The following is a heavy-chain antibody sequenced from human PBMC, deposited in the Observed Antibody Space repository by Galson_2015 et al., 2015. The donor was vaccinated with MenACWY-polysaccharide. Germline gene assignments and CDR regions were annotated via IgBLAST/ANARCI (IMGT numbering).Heavy chain of an antibody. CDR2: AHYSGST. CDR3: ARDKNNYGDY. J-gene: IGHJ4*02. Sequence: TLSLTCTVSGGSISSNSWSWIRQPPGKGLEWIGYAHYSGSTNYSPSLKSRVTMSVDTSKNQFSLNLSSVTAADTAVYYCARDKNNYGDYWGQGTLVTVSS. D-gene: IGHD4-11*01. V-gene: IGHV4-59*01. CDR1: GGSISSNS.